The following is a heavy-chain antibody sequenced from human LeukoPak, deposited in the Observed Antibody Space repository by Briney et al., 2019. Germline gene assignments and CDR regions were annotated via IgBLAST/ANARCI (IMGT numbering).Heavy chain of an antibody. CDR2: ISGSGGST. CDR3: AKGLYYYGSGSPPLFDY. CDR1: GFTFSSYA. D-gene: IGHD3-10*01. Sequence: PGGSLRLSCAVSGFTFSSYAMNWVRQAPGKGLEWVSAISGSGGSTYYADSVKGRFTIFRDNSKNTLYLQMNSLRAEDTAVYYCAKGLYYYGSGSPPLFDYRGQGTLVTVSS. V-gene: IGHV3-23*01. J-gene: IGHJ4*02.